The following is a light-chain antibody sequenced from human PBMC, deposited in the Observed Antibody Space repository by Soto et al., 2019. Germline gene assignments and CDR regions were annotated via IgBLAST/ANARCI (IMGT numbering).Light chain of an antibody. CDR2: GAS. V-gene: IGKV3-15*01. J-gene: IGKJ5*01. CDR1: QSVSSN. Sequence: EIVMTQSPAILSVSPGERATLSCRASQSVSSNLAWYQQKPGQAPRLLIFGASTRATGIPARFSGSGSGTEFTLTISSLQSEDFAVYYCQQYNTWPPITFGPGTRLDIK. CDR3: QQYNTWPPIT.